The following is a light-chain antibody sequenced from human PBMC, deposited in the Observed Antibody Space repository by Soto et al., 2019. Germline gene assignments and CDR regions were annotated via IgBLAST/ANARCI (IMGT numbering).Light chain of an antibody. J-gene: IGKJ3*01. CDR1: QTIAKY. V-gene: IGKV1-33*01. Sequence: DIPMTQSPSSLSASVGDSVTITCQASQTIAKYLNWYQQKPGKAPNLLIYDASNLKTGVPPRFSGSGSGTNFTFTISGLQPEDIATYYCQQYDNLVFTFGPGTKVDF. CDR3: QQYDNLVFT. CDR2: DAS.